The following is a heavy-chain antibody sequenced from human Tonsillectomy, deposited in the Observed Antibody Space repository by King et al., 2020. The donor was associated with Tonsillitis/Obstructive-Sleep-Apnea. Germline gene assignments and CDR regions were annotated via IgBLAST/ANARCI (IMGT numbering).Heavy chain of an antibody. V-gene: IGHV4-59*01. CDR3: ARESYDFWSGYSRSWFDP. Sequence: QLQESGPGLVKPSETLSLTCTVSGGSISNYYWSWIRQPPGKGLEWIGYISYSGSTNYNPSLKSRVTISVDTSKNQFSLKLSSVTAADTAVYYCARESYDFWSGYSRSWFDPWGQGPLVTVSS. CDR2: ISYSGST. CDR1: GGSISNYY. J-gene: IGHJ5*02. D-gene: IGHD3-3*01.